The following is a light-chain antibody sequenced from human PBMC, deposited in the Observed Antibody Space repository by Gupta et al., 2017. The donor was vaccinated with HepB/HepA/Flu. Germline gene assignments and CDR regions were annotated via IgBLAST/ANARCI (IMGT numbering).Light chain of an antibody. CDR2: AAS. V-gene: IGKV3-20*01. J-gene: IGKJ3*01. CDR3: QHYGGSLT. CDR1: LTISSTY. Sequence: EVVLTQSPGTLSLSPGDRATLSCRASLTISSTYLGWYQQKAGQAPKVVIYAASSRATGIPDRFIGSGSGTDFTLTISRLEPEDFAVYYCQHYGGSLTFGPGTTVDIK.